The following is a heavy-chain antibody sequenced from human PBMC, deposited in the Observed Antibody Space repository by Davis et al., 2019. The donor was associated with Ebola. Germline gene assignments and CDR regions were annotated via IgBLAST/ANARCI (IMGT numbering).Heavy chain of an antibody. Sequence: GESLKISCAASGFTFSDYYMSWLRQAPGKGLEWISYISVSGTTIYYADSMKGRFTISRDNAKNSLYLQMKSLRAEDTAVYYCAKEYAWGAFHICVQGTMVTVSS. V-gene: IGHV3-11*01. CDR1: GFTFSDYY. CDR2: ISVSGTTI. CDR3: AKEYAWGAFHI. J-gene: IGHJ3*02. D-gene: IGHD7-27*01.